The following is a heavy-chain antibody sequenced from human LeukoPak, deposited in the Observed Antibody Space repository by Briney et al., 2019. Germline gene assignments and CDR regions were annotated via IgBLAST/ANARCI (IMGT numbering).Heavy chain of an antibody. V-gene: IGHV1-3*01. J-gene: IGHJ5*02. D-gene: IGHD3-22*01. CDR1: GYTFTNYA. Sequence: GASVKVSCKGSGYTFTNYAVHWVRQAPGQRLEWMGWINAGNGNTKYSQKFQGRVTITRDTSASTAYMELSSLRSEDTAVYYCARDLDYYDSSGYQNWFDPWGQGTLVTVSS. CDR2: INAGNGNT. CDR3: ARDLDYYDSSGYQNWFDP.